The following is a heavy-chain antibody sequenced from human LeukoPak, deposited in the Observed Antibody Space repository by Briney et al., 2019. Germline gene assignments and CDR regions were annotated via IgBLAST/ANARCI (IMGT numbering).Heavy chain of an antibody. CDR2: IWYDGSNK. V-gene: IGHV3-33*08. J-gene: IGHJ3*02. CDR3: ASAELEDAFDI. CDR1: GFTFDDYG. Sequence: GGSLRLSCAASGFTFDDYGMHWVRQAPGKGLEWVAVIWYDGSNKYYADSVKGRFTISRDNSKNTLYLQMNSLRAEDTAVYYCASAELEDAFDIWGQGTMVTVSS. D-gene: IGHD1-1*01.